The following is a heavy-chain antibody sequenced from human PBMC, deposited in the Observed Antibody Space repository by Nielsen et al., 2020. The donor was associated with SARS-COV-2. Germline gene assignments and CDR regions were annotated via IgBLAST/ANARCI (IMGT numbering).Heavy chain of an antibody. V-gene: IGHV1-8*01. CDR2: MNPNSGNT. CDR3: ARGGVRFWEWSDPSAGMDV. J-gene: IGHJ6*02. D-gene: IGHD3-3*01. Sequence: ASVKVSCKASGYTFTSYDINWVRQATGQGLEWMGWMNPNSGNTGYAQKFQGRVTMTRNTSISTAYMELSSLRSEDTAVYYCARGGVRFWEWSDPSAGMDVWGQGTTVTVSS. CDR1: GYTFTSYD.